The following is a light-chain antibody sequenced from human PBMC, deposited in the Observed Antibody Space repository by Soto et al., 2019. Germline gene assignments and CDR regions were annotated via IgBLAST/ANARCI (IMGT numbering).Light chain of an antibody. V-gene: IGKV3-11*01. CDR2: DVS. CDR1: ESVGSD. J-gene: IGKJ4*01. CDR3: QQRDSWPLT. Sequence: ENVLTQSPATLSLSPGEGATLSCRASESVGSDLAWYQQKPGQPPRLLIYDVSGRATGVPARFSGSGSGTDFTLTISSLEPEDFAVYYCQQRDSWPLTFGGGIKVEIK.